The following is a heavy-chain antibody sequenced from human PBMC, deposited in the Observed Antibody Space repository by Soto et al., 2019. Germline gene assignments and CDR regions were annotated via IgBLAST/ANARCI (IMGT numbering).Heavy chain of an antibody. J-gene: IGHJ4*02. CDR1: GGTFSRSA. Sequence: GASVKVSCKASGGTFSRSAISWVRQAPGQGLEWMGGIIPILDSATYAQKFQGRLTITADESTSTAYLELTSLISDDTAVYFCATESGSTYGYFDHWGQGTQVTVSS. D-gene: IGHD5-18*01. V-gene: IGHV1-69*13. CDR2: IIPILDSA. CDR3: ATESGSTYGYFDH.